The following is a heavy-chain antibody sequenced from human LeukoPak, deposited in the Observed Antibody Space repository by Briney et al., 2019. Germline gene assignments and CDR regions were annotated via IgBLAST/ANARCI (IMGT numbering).Heavy chain of an antibody. CDR2: ISYDGSNE. CDR1: GFTFSNYA. V-gene: IGHV3-30*04. Sequence: GGSLRLSCAASGFTFSNYAIHWVRQAPGEGLEWVALISYDGSNEYYAESVKGRFTISRDNSKNTLYLQMNSLRAEDTAVYYCASSTSKYSSSNFDYWGQGTLVTVSS. CDR3: ASSTSKYSSSNFDY. J-gene: IGHJ4*02. D-gene: IGHD6-13*01.